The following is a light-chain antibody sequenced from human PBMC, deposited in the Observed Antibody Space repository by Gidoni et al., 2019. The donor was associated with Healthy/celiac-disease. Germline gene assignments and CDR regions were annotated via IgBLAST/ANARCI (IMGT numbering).Light chain of an antibody. V-gene: IGKV3-15*01. CDR1: QSVSSN. J-gene: IGKJ4*01. CDR2: GAS. Sequence: EIVMTQSPATLSVSPGERATLSCRASQSVSSNLAWYQQKPGQAPRLLIYGASTRATGIPARFSGSGSGTEFTLTISSLQSEDFAVYYCQQYNTRWLTFXGXTKVXIK. CDR3: QQYNTRWLT.